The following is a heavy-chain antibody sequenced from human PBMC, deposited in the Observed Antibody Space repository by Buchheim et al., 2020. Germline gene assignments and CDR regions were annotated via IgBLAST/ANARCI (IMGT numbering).Heavy chain of an antibody. CDR3: AKDRYCSSTSCANYYYYYMDV. CDR2: ISYDGSNK. Sequence: QVQLVESGGGVVQPGRSLRLSCAASGFTFSSYGMHWVRQAPGKGLEWVAVISYDGSNKYYADSVKGRFTISRDNSKNTLYLQMNSLRAEDTAVYYCAKDRYCSSTSCANYYYYYMDVWGKGTT. CDR1: GFTFSSYG. J-gene: IGHJ6*03. D-gene: IGHD2-2*01. V-gene: IGHV3-30*18.